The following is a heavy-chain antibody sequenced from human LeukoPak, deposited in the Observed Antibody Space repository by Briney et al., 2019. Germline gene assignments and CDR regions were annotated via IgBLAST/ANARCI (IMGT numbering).Heavy chain of an antibody. CDR3: PRDPIAAEPDYFDH. J-gene: IGHJ4*02. V-gene: IGHV3-30*04. Sequence: PGGSLRLSCSASGFHFATYAMHWVRQAPGKGLEWVAVIFDERNKFVADSVKGRFTISRDNFKNTLYLQMNSLRDEDTAIYYCPRDPIAAEPDYFDHWGQGTLVTVSS. CDR1: GFHFATYA. D-gene: IGHD6-25*01. CDR2: IFDERNK.